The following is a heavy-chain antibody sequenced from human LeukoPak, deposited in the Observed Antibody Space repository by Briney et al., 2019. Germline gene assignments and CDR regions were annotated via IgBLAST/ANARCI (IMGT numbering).Heavy chain of an antibody. CDR3: SRDAIGDH. Sequence: PGGSLRLSCAVSGFTFSDHYMDWVRQAPGKGLEWVGRSRNRAKGYTTDYAASVKGRFTIPRDDSKSTLYLQMNSMETEDTAVYYCSRDAIGDHWGQGTLVSVSS. CDR1: GFTFSDHY. V-gene: IGHV3-72*01. J-gene: IGHJ4*02. D-gene: IGHD2/OR15-2a*01. CDR2: SRNRAKGYTT.